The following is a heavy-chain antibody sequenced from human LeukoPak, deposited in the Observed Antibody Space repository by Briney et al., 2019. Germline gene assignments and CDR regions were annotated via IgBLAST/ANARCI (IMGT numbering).Heavy chain of an antibody. J-gene: IGHJ4*02. D-gene: IGHD3-10*01. CDR2: ISDSGVST. Sequence: GGSLRLSCAAPGFTFSSHAMSWVRQAAGKGLEWVSTISDSGVSTYYADSVKGRFTISRDNSKNTLYMQMNSLRAGDTAVYYCARDLWFGELLRRGFGYWGQGTLVTVSS. CDR1: GFTFSSHA. V-gene: IGHV3-23*01. CDR3: ARDLWFGELLRRGFGY.